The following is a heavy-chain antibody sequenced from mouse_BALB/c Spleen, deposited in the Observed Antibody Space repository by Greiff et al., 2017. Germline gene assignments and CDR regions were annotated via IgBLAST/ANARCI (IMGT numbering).Heavy chain of an antibody. D-gene: IGHD2-1*01. Sequence: VQLQQSGTVLARPGASVKMSCKASGYTFTSYWMHWVKQRPGQGLEWIGAIYPGNSDTSYNQKFKGKAKLTAVTSTSTAYMELSSLTNEDSAVYYCTNIYGNSFAYWGQGTLVTVSA. CDR3: TNIYGNSFAY. V-gene: IGHV1-5*01. CDR2: IYPGNSDT. J-gene: IGHJ3*01. CDR1: GYTFTSYW.